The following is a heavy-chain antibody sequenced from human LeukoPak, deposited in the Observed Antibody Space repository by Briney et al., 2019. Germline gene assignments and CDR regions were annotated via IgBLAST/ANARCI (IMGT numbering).Heavy chain of an antibody. J-gene: IGHJ4*02. CDR1: GFTFDDYA. CDR3: AKAGVGVVAATTDFDY. V-gene: IGHV3-9*01. D-gene: IGHD2-15*01. CDR2: ISWNSGSI. Sequence: GGSLRLSCAASGFTFDDYAMHWVRQAPGKGLEWVSGISWNSGSIGYADSVKGRFTISRDNAKNSLYLQMNSLRAEDTALYYCAKAGVGVVAATTDFDYWGQGTLDTVSS.